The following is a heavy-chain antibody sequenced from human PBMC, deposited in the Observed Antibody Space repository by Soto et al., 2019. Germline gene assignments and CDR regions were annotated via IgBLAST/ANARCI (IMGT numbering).Heavy chain of an antibody. J-gene: IGHJ4*02. V-gene: IGHV3-21*01. CDR1: GFAFRSYN. CDR3: ASATVVAGTLDF. D-gene: IGHD2-15*01. CDR2: ISSGSSNI. Sequence: EVQLVESGGGLVKPGGSLTLSCAGSGFAFRSYNMNWFRQPPGKGLEWVASISSGSSNIYYADSVKGRFTISRDNAKDSLYLQMDSLRAEDSAVYYCASATVVAGTLDFWGQGNLLTVSS.